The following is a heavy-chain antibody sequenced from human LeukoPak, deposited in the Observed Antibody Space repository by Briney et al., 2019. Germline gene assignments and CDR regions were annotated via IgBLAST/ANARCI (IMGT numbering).Heavy chain of an antibody. Sequence: GGSLRLSCAASGFTFSSYWMSWVRQAPGKGLEWVANIKQDGREKYYVDSVKGRFTISRDNAKNSLYLQMNSLRAEDTAVYYCAREGHCSGGSCYGDLDYWGQGTLVTVSS. CDR2: IKQDGREK. D-gene: IGHD2-15*01. J-gene: IGHJ4*02. V-gene: IGHV3-7*01. CDR1: GFTFSSYW. CDR3: AREGHCSGGSCYGDLDY.